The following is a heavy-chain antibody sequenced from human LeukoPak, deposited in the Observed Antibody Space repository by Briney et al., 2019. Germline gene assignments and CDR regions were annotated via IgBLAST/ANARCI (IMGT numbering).Heavy chain of an antibody. Sequence: SETLSLTCAVSGASISSASDYWGWIRQPPGKGLEWLGSIYYGGSTYDNPSLRSRVTISVDTSKNQFSLKLTSVTAADTAEYYCARIGGCSWRNPGYWFDPWGQGNLVTVSS. D-gene: IGHD2-15*01. CDR3: ARIGGCSWRNPGYWFDP. V-gene: IGHV4-39*01. J-gene: IGHJ5*02. CDR1: GASISSASDY. CDR2: IYYGGST.